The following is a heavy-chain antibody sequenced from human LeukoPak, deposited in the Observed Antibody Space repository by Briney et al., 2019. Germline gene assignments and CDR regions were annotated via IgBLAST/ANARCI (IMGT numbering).Heavy chain of an antibody. CDR3: GKTDIYFNPIDY. J-gene: IGHJ4*02. V-gene: IGHV4-4*02. CDR1: GVSISSSEW. Sequence: SETLSLTCAVSGVSISSSEWWIWVRKPPGQGLEWIGEIHRAGRTRYNPSLKSRVTISMDYSKNQFSLKLTSVTAADTAIYYCGKTDIYFNPIDYWGPGSLVTVSS. CDR2: IHRAGRT. D-gene: IGHD3-9*01.